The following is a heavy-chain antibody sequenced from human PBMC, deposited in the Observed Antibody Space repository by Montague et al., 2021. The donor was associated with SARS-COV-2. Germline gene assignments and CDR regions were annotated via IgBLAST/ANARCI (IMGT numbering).Heavy chain of an antibody. J-gene: IGHJ5*02. CDR3: ARAVSVRRAGDWFGP. D-gene: IGHD3-10*01. V-gene: IGHV4-59*11. Sequence: SETLSLTCTVSGGSMNDHYWAWIRQPPGKGLEWLAYIHYSGVINSNPSLKSRVSMSVDTSKNQFSLKLTSVTAADTAVYYCARAVSVRRAGDWFGPWGQGTLVTVSS. CDR2: IHYSGVI. CDR1: GGSMNDHY.